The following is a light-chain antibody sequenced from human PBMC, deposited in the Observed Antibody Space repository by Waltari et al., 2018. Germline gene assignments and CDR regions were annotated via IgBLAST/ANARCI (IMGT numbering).Light chain of an antibody. V-gene: IGKV1-5*03. CDR2: KAS. J-gene: IGKJ2*01. CDR1: QSLNSW. Sequence: DIQMTQSPSTLSASVGDRVTITCRASQSLNSWLAWYHQKPGKAPQVLIYKASFLKSGVPSRFSGSGSGTEVTLTISSLQPDDFATYYCQQYHSYPYTFGQGTKLEIK. CDR3: QQYHSYPYT.